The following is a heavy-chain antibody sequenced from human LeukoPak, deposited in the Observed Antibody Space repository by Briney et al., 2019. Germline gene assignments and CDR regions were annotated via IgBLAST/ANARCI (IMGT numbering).Heavy chain of an antibody. CDR2: ISYDGSNK. J-gene: IGHJ4*02. Sequence: GGSLRLSCAASGFTFSSYAMHWVRQAPGKGLEWVAVISYDGSNKYYADSVKGRFTISRDNAKNSLYLQMNSLRAEDTAVYYGASLIAARPNEDYWGQGTLVTVSS. CDR1: GFTFSSYA. CDR3: ASLIAARPNEDY. D-gene: IGHD6-6*01. V-gene: IGHV3-30*04.